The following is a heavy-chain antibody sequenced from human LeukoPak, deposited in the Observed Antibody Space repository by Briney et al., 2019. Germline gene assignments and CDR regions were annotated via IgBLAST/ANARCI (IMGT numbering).Heavy chain of an antibody. V-gene: IGHV3-15*01. CDR1: GXTFSNAW. D-gene: IGHD6-19*01. CDR3: TTAVAGVITFDY. CDR2: IKSKTDGGTI. J-gene: IGHJ4*02. Sequence: PGGSLRLSCAASGXTFSNAWMSWVRQAPGKGLEWVVRIKSKTDGGTIDYAGSVKGRFTISRDDSKNTLYLQLNTLKTEDTAVYYCTTAVAGVITFDYWGQGTLVTVSS.